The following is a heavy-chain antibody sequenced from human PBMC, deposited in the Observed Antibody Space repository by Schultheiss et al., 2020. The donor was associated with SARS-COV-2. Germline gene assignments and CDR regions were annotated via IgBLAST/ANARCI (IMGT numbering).Heavy chain of an antibody. CDR2: ISYDGSRE. V-gene: IGHV3-30*18. D-gene: IGHD2/OR15-2a*01. J-gene: IGHJ6*02. CDR1: GFTFSSYD. Sequence: GGSLRLSCAASGFTFSSYDMHWVRQSPKKGLEWVAAISYDGSREYYGDSVKGRFTISRDNSRDTLYLQMNSLRAEDTAVYYCAKDVRAMSLNYYYYGMDVWGQGTTVTVSS. CDR3: AKDVRAMSLNYYYYGMDV.